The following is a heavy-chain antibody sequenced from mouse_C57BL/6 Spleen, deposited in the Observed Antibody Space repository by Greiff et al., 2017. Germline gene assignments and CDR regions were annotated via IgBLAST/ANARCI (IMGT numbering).Heavy chain of an antibody. D-gene: IGHD2-2*01. V-gene: IGHV1-9*01. Sequence: VQLQESGAELMKPGASVKLSCKATGYTFTGYWIEWVKQRPGHGLEWIGEILAGSGSTNYNEKFKGKATFTADTSSNTAYMQLSSLATEDSAIYCCARDVVTTSYWGQGTLVTVSA. J-gene: IGHJ3*01. CDR3: ARDVVTTSY. CDR1: GYTFTGYW. CDR2: ILAGSGST.